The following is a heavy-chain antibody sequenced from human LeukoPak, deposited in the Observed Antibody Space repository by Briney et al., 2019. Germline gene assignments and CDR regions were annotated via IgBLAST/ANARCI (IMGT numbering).Heavy chain of an antibody. CDR1: GFTFSSNW. J-gene: IGHJ4*02. V-gene: IGHV3-74*01. Sequence: GGSLRLSCAASGFTFSSNWMHWVRQVPGKGLVWVARINPDGHRTTYADSVKGRFTISRDNAKNTLYLQMNSLRAEDTAVYYCASGDVLSAYCAGDCSSNYWGQGTLVTVSS. D-gene: IGHD2-21*01. CDR3: ASGDVLSAYCAGDCSSNY. CDR2: INPDGHRT.